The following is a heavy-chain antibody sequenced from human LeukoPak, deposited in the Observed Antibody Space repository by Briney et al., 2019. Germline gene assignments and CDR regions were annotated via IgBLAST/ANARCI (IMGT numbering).Heavy chain of an antibody. CDR1: GFTFEDYV. CDR3: AKGVRGVTHFDY. J-gene: IGHJ4*02. V-gene: IGHV3-20*04. D-gene: IGHD3-10*01. CDR2: IYWNGGST. Sequence: GGSLRLSCAASGFTFEDYVMTWVRQTPEKGLEWVSGIYWNGGSTNYADSVKGRFTISRDDAKNSLYLQMNSLRAEDTAIYYCAKGVRGVTHFDYWGQGTLVTVSS.